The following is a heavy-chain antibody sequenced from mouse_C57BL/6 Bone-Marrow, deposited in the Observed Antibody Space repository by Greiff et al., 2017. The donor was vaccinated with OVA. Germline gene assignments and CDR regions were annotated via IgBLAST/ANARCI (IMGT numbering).Heavy chain of an antibody. J-gene: IGHJ3*01. D-gene: IGHD1-1*01. CDR1: GYAFSSSW. CDR3: ARSSYRFAY. V-gene: IGHV1-82*01. CDR2: IYPGDGDT. Sequence: QVQLQQSGPELVKPGASVKISCKASGYAFSSSWMNWVKQRPGKGLEWIGRIYPGDGDTNYNGKFKGKATLTADKSSSTAYMQLSSLTSEDSAVYFCARSSYRFAYWGQGTLVTVSA.